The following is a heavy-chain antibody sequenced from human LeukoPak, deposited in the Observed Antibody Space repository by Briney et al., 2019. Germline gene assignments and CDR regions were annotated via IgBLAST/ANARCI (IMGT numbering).Heavy chain of an antibody. V-gene: IGHV4-61*09. J-gene: IGHJ5*02. CDR3: ARDLAAGGFDP. CDR1: GGSISSGTYY. CDR2: IYTSGST. Sequence: SQTLSLTCTVSGGSISSGTYYWSWIRQPAGKGLEWIGHIYTSGSTNYNPSLKSRVTISVDTSKNQFSLKLRSVTAADTAVYYCARDLAAGGFDPWGQGTLVTVSS. D-gene: IGHD6-13*01.